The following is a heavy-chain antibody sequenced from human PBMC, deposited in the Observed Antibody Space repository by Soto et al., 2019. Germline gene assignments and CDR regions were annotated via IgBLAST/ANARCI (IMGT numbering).Heavy chain of an antibody. V-gene: IGHV1-3*01. D-gene: IGHD2-2*01. J-gene: IGHJ3*02. CDR2: INAGNGNT. CDR3: ARSLIVVVPAAIPPLDAFDI. Sequence: GASVKVSCKASGYTFTIYGISWVRQAPGQRLEWMGWINAGNGNTKYSQKFQGRVTITRDTSASTAYMELSSLRSEDTAVYYCARSLIVVVPAAIPPLDAFDIWGQGTMVTVSS. CDR1: GYTFTIYG.